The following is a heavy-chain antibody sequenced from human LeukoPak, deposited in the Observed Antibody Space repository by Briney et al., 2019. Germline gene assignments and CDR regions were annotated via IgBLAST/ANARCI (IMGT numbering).Heavy chain of an antibody. CDR3: ARGLRYFDWFGPIY. CDR2: IYTSGST. CDR1: GGSISSGSYY. D-gene: IGHD3-9*01. J-gene: IGHJ4*02. V-gene: IGHV4-61*02. Sequence: SETLSLTCTVSGGSISSGSYYWSWIRQPAGKGLEWIGRIYTSGSTNYNPSLKSRVTISVDTSKNQFSLKLSFVTAADTAVYYCARGLRYFDWFGPIYWGQGTLVTVSS.